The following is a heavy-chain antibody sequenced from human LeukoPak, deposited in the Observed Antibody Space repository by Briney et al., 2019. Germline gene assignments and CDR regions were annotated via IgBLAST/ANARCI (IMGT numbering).Heavy chain of an antibody. J-gene: IGHJ4*02. D-gene: IGHD3-22*01. CDR2: IWYDGSNI. CDR1: GISFSSHG. Sequence: PGGSLRLSCAASGISFSSHGMHWVRQAPGKGLEWVAVIWYDGSNIYYADSVKGRFTISRDNSKNTLYLQMNSLRAGDTALYYCARARNDYDSNGFSLLDYWGQGTLVTVSS. V-gene: IGHV3-33*01. CDR3: ARARNDYDSNGFSLLDY.